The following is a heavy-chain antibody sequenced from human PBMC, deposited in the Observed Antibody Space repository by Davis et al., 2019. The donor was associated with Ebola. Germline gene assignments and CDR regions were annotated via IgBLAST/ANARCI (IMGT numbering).Heavy chain of an antibody. Sequence: PGGSLRLSCAASGFTFSTYWMSWVRQAPGKGPEWVANIKEDGSDKYYVDSVKGRFTISRDNAKNSLFLQMNSLRAEDTAVYYCARDYHIGDADDYWGQGTLVTVSS. D-gene: IGHD2-21*02. CDR2: IKEDGSDK. CDR1: GFTFSTYW. CDR3: ARDYHIGDADDY. J-gene: IGHJ4*02. V-gene: IGHV3-7*03.